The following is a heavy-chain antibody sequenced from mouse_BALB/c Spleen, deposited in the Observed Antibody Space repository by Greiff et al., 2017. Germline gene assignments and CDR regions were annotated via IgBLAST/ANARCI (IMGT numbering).Heavy chain of an antibody. CDR2: IDPENGDT. Sequence: VQLKESGAELVRSGASVKLSCTASGFNIKDYYMHWVKQRPEQGLEWIGWIDPENGDTEYAPKFQGKATMTADTSSNTAYLQLSSLTSEDTAVYYCISYYRYGTFYFDYWGQGTTLTVSS. D-gene: IGHD2-14*01. CDR1: GFNIKDYY. J-gene: IGHJ2*01. V-gene: IGHV14-4*02. CDR3: ISYYRYGTFYFDY.